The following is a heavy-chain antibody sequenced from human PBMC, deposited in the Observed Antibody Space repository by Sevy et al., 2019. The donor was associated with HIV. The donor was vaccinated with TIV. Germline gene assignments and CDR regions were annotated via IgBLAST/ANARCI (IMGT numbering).Heavy chain of an antibody. V-gene: IGHV3-66*01. CDR3: ARYYDSSSPSPGGFDY. Sequence: GGSLRLSCAASGFTVGSNYMTWVRQAPGKGLEWVSVIYSGGSTYYADSVKGGFTISRDNSNNTLFLQMNSLRVEDTAVYYCARYYDSSSPSPGGFDYWGQGTLVTVSS. CDR1: GFTVGSNY. D-gene: IGHD3-22*01. J-gene: IGHJ4*02. CDR2: IYSGGST.